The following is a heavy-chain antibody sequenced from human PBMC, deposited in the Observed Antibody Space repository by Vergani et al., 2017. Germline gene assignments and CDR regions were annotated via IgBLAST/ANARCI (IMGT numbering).Heavy chain of an antibody. CDR1: GFTFSGSA. V-gene: IGHV3-73*02. CDR3: TRHVSRGSSARDTDY. J-gene: IGHJ4*02. D-gene: IGHD6-25*01. CDR2: IRSKANSYAT. Sequence: EVQLVESGGGLVQPGGSLKLSCAAPGFTFSGSAMHWVRQASGKGLEWVGRIRSKANSYATAYAASVKGRFTISRDDSKNTAYLQMNSLKTEDTAVYYCTRHVSRGSSARDTDYWGQGTLVTVSS.